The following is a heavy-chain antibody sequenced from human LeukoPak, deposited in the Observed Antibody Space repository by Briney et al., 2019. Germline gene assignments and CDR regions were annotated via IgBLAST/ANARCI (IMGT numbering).Heavy chain of an antibody. Sequence: ASVKVSCKASGYTFTSYDINWVRQATGQGLEWMGWINPNSGNTGYAQKFQGRVTMTRNTSISTAYMELSSLRSEDTAVYYCARVAYGDFWSGYYYYYGMDVWGQGTTVTVSS. CDR2: INPNSGNT. CDR1: GYTFTSYD. V-gene: IGHV1-8*01. CDR3: ARVAYGDFWSGYYYYYGMDV. D-gene: IGHD3-3*01. J-gene: IGHJ6*02.